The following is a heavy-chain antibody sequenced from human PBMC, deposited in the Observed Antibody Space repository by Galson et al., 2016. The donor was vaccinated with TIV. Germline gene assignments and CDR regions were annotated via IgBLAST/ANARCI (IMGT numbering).Heavy chain of an antibody. V-gene: IGHV3-30*12. Sequence: SLRLSCAVSGFSLKAYGTHWVRQAPGKGLEWVAVIGYDGTTKYYADYVNGRFTISRDTSTNTLSMRLDSLIGEDTAMYYCARSAAFDTRIWYVFDYWGQGSMVTVSS. J-gene: IGHJ4*02. CDR3: ARSAAFDTRIWYVFDY. CDR1: GFSLKAYG. D-gene: IGHD3-3*02. CDR2: IGYDGTTK.